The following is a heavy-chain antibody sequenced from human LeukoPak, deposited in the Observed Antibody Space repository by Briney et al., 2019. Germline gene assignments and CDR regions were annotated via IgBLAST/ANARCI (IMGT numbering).Heavy chain of an antibody. D-gene: IGHD5-24*01. Sequence: GRSLRLSCAASGFTFSSYGMHWVRQAPGKGLEWVAVISYDGSNKYYADSVKGRFTISRDNSKNTLYLQVNSLRAEDTAVYYCAKDLDGYSFDYWGQGTLVTVSS. CDR1: GFTFSSYG. J-gene: IGHJ4*02. V-gene: IGHV3-30*18. CDR3: AKDLDGYSFDY. CDR2: ISYDGSNK.